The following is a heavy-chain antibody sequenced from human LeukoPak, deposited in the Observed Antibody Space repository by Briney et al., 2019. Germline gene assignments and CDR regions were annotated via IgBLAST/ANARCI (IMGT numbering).Heavy chain of an antibody. CDR2: INHSGST. J-gene: IGHJ6*02. CDR3: ARFVHVAATTGYYGMDV. CDR1: GGSISSSSYY. V-gene: IGHV4-39*07. Sequence: PSETLSLTCTVSGGSISSSSYYWSWIRQPPGKGLEWIGEINHSGSTNYNPSLESRVTISVDTSKNQFSLKLSSVTAADTAVYYCARFVHVAATTGYYGMDVWGQGTTVTVSS. D-gene: IGHD2-15*01.